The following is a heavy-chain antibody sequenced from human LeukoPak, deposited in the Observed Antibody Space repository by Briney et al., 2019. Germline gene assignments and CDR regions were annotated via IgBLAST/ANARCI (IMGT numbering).Heavy chain of an antibody. V-gene: IGHV3-30*04. CDR1: GFTFSSYA. CDR3: ARVGVASPYYYFDY. Sequence: PRRSLRLSCAASGFTFSSYAMHRVRQAPGKGLEWVAVISYDGSNKYYADSVKGRFTISRDNSKNTLYLQMNSLRAEDTAVYYCARVGVASPYYYFDYWGQGTLVTVSS. CDR2: ISYDGSNK. D-gene: IGHD3-10*01. J-gene: IGHJ4*02.